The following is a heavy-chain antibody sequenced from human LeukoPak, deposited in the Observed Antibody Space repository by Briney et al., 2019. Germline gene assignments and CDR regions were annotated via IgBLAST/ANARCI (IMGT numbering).Heavy chain of an antibody. D-gene: IGHD1-26*01. Sequence: GGSLRLSCAASGFTFSSYSMICVRQAPGKGLEWVSSISSSSSYIYYADSVKGQFTISRENAKNSLYLQMNRLRAEDTAVYYCARDWRLLGDPPAAFDIWGQGTMVTVSS. V-gene: IGHV3-21*01. CDR1: GFTFSSYS. J-gene: IGHJ3*02. CDR2: ISSSSSYI. CDR3: ARDWRLLGDPPAAFDI.